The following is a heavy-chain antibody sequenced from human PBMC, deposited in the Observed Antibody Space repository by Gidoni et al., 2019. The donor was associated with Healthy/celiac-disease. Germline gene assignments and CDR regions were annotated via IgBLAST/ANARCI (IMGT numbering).Heavy chain of an antibody. CDR1: GFTFSSYA. CDR2: ISYDGSNK. Sequence: QVQLVESGGGVVQPGRSLRLSCAASGFTFSSYAMHWVRQAPGKGLEWVAVISYDGSNKYYADSVKGRFTISRDNSKNTLYLQMNSLRAEDTAVYYCARGDKSYWGQGTLVTVSS. D-gene: IGHD2-15*01. V-gene: IGHV3-30*04. CDR3: ARGDKSY. J-gene: IGHJ4*02.